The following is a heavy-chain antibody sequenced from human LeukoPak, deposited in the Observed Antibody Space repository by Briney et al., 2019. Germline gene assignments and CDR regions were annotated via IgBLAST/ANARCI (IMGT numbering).Heavy chain of an antibody. Sequence: GGSLRLSCAASGFTFSSYAMSWVRQAPGKGLEWVSAISGSGGSTYYADSVKGRFTISRDNSKNTLYLQMNSLRAEDTAVYYCARSGRGGGWSFWFDPWGQGTLVTVSS. CDR1: GFTFSSYA. J-gene: IGHJ5*02. D-gene: IGHD6-19*01. CDR2: ISGSGGST. CDR3: ARSGRGGGWSFWFDP. V-gene: IGHV3-23*01.